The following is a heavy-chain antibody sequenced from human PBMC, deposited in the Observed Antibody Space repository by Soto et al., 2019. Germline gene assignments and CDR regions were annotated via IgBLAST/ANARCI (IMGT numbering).Heavy chain of an antibody. V-gene: IGHV4-4*02. CDR1: GGSISSSNC. D-gene: IGHD3-22*01. J-gene: IGHJ4*02. Sequence: TSETLSLACGVSGGSISSSNCWSCVRQPPRKGLEWIGEIYHSGSTNYNPSLKSRVTISVDKSKNQFSLKLSSVTAADTAVYYCARVVLSRDYYDSSGYYFFDYWGQGTLVTVSS. CDR3: ARVVLSRDYYDSSGYYFFDY. CDR2: IYHSGST.